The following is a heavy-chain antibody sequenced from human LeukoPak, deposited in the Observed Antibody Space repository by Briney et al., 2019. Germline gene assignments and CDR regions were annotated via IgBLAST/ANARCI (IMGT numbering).Heavy chain of an antibody. CDR3: ARDLMWDTLYFDY. CDR2: IYHSGST. J-gene: IGHJ4*02. D-gene: IGHD1-26*01. Sequence: SQTLSLTCSVSGGSISSGGYYWSWIRQPPGKGLEWIGYIYHSGSTYYNPSLKSRVTISVDRSKNQFSLKLSSVTAADTAVYYCARDLMWDTLYFDYWGQGTLVTVSS. V-gene: IGHV4-30-2*01. CDR1: GGSISSGGYY.